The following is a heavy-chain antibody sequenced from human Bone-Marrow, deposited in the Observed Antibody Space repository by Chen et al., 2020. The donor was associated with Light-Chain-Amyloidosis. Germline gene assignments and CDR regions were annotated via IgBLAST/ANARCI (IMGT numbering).Heavy chain of an antibody. CDR1: GFTFSSYS. J-gene: IGHJ4*02. CDR3: ARDSGEAAADDS. V-gene: IGHV3-48*01. Sequence: VLLAESGGGQVQPGGCLRRAGAASGFTFSSYSMNWDRQAPGKGLEWISYIGSNPNIIFYADSVKGRFTIYRGNAKNSLYLQMHSLRAEDTAVYYCARDSGEAAADDSWGQGTLVTVSS. CDR2: IGSNPNII. D-gene: IGHD6-25*01.